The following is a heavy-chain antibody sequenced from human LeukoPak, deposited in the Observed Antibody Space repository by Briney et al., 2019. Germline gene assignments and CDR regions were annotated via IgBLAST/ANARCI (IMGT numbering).Heavy chain of an antibody. CDR3: VRLLSMTTFDY. CDR1: GGSIGSNSYY. Sequence: SETLSLTCTVSGGSIGSNSYYWGWVRQPPGKGLEWIGTIYYSLRTYYNPSLKSRVTISVDTSTNQFSLRLSSVSATDTAVYYCVRLLSMTTFDYWGQGTLVTVSS. D-gene: IGHD4-11*01. J-gene: IGHJ4*02. CDR2: IYYSLRT. V-gene: IGHV4-39*01.